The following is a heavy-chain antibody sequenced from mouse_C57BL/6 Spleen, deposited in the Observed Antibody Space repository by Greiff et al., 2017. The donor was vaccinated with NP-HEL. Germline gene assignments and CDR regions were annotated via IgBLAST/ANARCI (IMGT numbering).Heavy chain of an antibody. V-gene: IGHV1-22*01. CDR2: INPNNGGT. D-gene: IGHD2-1*01. Sequence: EVQLQESGPELVKPGASVKMSCKASGYTFTDYNMHWVKQSHGKSLEWIGYINPNNGGTSYNQKFKGKATLTVNKSSSTAYMELRSLTSEDSAVYYCARGNYEGYFDVWGTGTTVTVSS. CDR3: ARGNYEGYFDV. CDR1: GYTFTDYN. J-gene: IGHJ1*03.